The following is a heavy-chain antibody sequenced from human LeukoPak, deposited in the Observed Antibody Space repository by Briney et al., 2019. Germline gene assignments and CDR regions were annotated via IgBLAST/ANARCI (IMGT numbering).Heavy chain of an antibody. CDR3: AKGPYYYDSSGYYDY. D-gene: IGHD3-22*01. V-gene: IGHV3-23*01. CDR2: VSGSGGST. Sequence: PGGSLRLSCAASGFTFSSYAMSWVRQAPGKGLEWVSAVSGSGGSTYYADSVKGRFTISRDNSKNTLYLQMNSLRAEDTAIYYCAKGPYYYDSSGYYDYWGQGTPVTVSS. J-gene: IGHJ4*02. CDR1: GFTFSSYA.